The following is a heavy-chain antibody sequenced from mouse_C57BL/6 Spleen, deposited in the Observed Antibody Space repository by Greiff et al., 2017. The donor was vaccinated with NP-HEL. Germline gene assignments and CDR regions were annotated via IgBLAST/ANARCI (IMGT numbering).Heavy chain of an antibody. V-gene: IGHV1-66*01. CDR3: ARLSSGYPPYAMDY. CDR1: GYSFTSYY. D-gene: IGHD3-2*02. J-gene: IGHJ4*01. CDR2: IYPGSGNT. Sequence: QVQLQQSGPELVKPGASVKISCKASGYSFTSYYIHWVKQRPGQGLEWIGWIYPGSGNTKYNEKFKGKATLTADTSSSTAYMQLSSLTSEDSAVYYCARLSSGYPPYAMDYWGQGTSVTVSS.